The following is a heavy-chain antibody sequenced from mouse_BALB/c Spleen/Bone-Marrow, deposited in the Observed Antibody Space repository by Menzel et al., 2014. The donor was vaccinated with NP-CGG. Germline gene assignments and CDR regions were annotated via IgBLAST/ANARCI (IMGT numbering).Heavy chain of an antibody. J-gene: IGHJ2*01. CDR1: GFTFTDYY. V-gene: IGHV7-3*02. CDR3: ARDIGRLLFDF. CDR2: IRNKANGYTT. D-gene: IGHD1-2*01. Sequence: VQLKESGGGLVQPGGSLRLSCATSGFTFTDYYMNWVRQPPGKALEWLGFIRNKANGYTTEYSASVKGRFTISRDNSQSILYLQMNTLRAEDSATYYCARDIGRLLFDFWGQGTTLTASS.